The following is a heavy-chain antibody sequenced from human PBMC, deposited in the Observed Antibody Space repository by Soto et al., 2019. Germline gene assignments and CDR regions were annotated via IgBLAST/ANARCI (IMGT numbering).Heavy chain of an antibody. CDR2: VNHRGSS. Sequence: QVQLQQWGAGLLKPSETLSLTCAVYGGSLSDYYWNWLRQPPGKGLEWIGVVNHRGSSSYNPSLKSRVDISVDTAMTQFSLKLRSVTAADTAVYYCARYQWNPGAFDPWGPGTQVIVSS. V-gene: IGHV4-34*01. D-gene: IGHD1-20*01. CDR3: ARYQWNPGAFDP. CDR1: GGSLSDYY. J-gene: IGHJ5*02.